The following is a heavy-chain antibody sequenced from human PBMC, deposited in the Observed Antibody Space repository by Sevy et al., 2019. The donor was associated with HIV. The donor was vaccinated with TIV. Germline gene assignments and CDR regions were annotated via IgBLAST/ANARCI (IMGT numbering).Heavy chain of an antibody. V-gene: IGHV4-39*01. D-gene: IGHD5-12*01. J-gene: IGHJ4*02. CDR3: ARLDPSGPRDY. CDR1: GDSISGTDYS. CDR2: IHYKGTT. Sequence: SETLSLTCTVSGDSISGTDYSWGWIRQPPGKGLEWIGNIHYKGTTYYNPSLKSPVTVSVDTSKNQFSLRLSSVSAADTAVYYCARLDPSGPRDYWGQGTLVTVSS.